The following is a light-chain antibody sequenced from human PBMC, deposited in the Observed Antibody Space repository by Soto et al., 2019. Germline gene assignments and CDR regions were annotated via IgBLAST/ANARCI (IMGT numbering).Light chain of an antibody. V-gene: IGKV1-5*03. CDR3: QQYSSYWT. CDR1: QTISSW. Sequence: DIQMTQSPSTLSASVGDRVTITCRASQTISSWLAWYQQKPGKAPKVLIYKASTLASGVPSRFSGSGSGTEFTLTISSLQPDDFATYYCQQYSSYWTFGQGTNVEI. CDR2: KAS. J-gene: IGKJ1*01.